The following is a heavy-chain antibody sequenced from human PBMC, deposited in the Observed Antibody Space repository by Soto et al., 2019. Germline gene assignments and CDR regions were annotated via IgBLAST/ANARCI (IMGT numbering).Heavy chain of an antibody. V-gene: IGHV1-46*01. J-gene: IGHJ4*02. CDR2: INPSGGST. CDR1: GYTFTSYY. CDR3: ASPRDGYKYYFDC. Sequence: ASVKVSCKASGYTFTSYYMHWVRRAPGQGLEWMGIINPSGGSTSYAQKFQGRVTMTRDTSTSTVYMELSSLRSEDTAVYYCASPRDGYKYYFDCWGQGTLVTVSS. D-gene: IGHD5-12*01.